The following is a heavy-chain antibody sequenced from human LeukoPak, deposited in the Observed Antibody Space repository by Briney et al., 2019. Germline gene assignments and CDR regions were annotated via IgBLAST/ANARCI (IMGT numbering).Heavy chain of an antibody. Sequence: ASVKVSCKASGYTFTSYGISWVRQAPGQGLEWMGWISAYNGNTNYAKKLRGRVTMTRDTSISTAYMELSRLRSDDTAVYYCARGLGELVGDYWGQGTLVTVSS. CDR1: GYTFTSYG. V-gene: IGHV1-18*01. CDR2: ISAYNGNT. D-gene: IGHD1-1*01. J-gene: IGHJ4*02. CDR3: ARGLGELVGDY.